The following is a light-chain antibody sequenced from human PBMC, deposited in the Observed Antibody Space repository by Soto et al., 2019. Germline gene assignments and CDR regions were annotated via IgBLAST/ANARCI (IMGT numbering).Light chain of an antibody. CDR2: RNN. J-gene: IGLJ3*02. Sequence: QSVLTQPPSASGTPGQRVTISCSGSSSNIGSNYVYWYQQLPGTAPKLLIYRNNQRPSGVPDRFSGSKSGTSASLAIRGLRSEDEADYYCAAWDDSLWGVFGGGTKLTVL. CDR3: AAWDDSLWGV. V-gene: IGLV1-47*01. CDR1: SSNIGSNY.